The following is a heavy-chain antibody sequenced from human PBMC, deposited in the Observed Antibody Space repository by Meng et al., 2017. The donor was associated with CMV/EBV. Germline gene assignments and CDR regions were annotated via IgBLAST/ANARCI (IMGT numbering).Heavy chain of an antibody. J-gene: IGHJ4*02. CDR1: GFTFSSYW. V-gene: IGHV3-7*01. CDR3: ARDVDYYYDSSGFDY. D-gene: IGHD3-22*01. CDR2: IKQDGSEK. Sequence: ETLSLTCAASGFTFSSYWMSWVRQAPGKGLEWVANIKQDGSEKYYVDSVKGRFTISRDNAKNSLYLQMNSLRAEDTAVYYCARDVDYYYDSSGFDYWGQGTLVTVSS.